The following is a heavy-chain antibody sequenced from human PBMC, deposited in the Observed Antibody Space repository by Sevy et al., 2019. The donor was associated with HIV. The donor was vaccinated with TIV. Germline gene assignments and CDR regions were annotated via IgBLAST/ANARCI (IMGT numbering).Heavy chain of an antibody. CDR3: AHETFGRFES. CDR2: IKADGSDK. J-gene: IGHJ4*02. Sequence: GGSLRLSCAASGFTFSANWMNWVRQAPGKGLEWVANIKADGSDKHYVDSVGGPFTISRDNAKNLLFLQMNSLRVEDTAVYYCAHETFGRFESWGQGTLVTVSS. CDR1: GFTFSANW. D-gene: IGHD3-16*01. V-gene: IGHV3-7*01.